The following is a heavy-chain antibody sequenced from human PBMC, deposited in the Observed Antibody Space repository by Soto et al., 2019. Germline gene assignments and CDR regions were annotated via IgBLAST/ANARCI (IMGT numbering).Heavy chain of an antibody. V-gene: IGHV5-51*01. Sequence: GESLKISCKCSGYSFTSYWIGWVRQMPGKGLEWMGIIYPGDSDTRYSPSFQGQVTISADKSISTAYLQWSSLKATDTAMYYCARLPRGDYCFMDVWGKGTTVTVSS. CDR2: IYPGDSDT. CDR1: GYSFTSYW. CDR3: ARLPRGDYCFMDV. J-gene: IGHJ6*03. D-gene: IGHD3-10*01.